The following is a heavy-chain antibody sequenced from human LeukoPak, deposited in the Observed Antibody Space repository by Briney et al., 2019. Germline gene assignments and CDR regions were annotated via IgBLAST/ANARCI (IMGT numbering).Heavy chain of an antibody. V-gene: IGHV1-69*13. CDR2: IIPIFGTA. J-gene: IGHJ3*02. Sequence: ASVKVSCKASGGTFSSYAISWVRQAPGQGLEWMGGIIPIFGTANYAQKFQGRVTITADESTSTAYMELSSLRSEDTAVYYCARDRTVYCSSTSCSDELAFDIWGQGTMVTVSS. CDR3: ARDRTVYCSSTSCSDELAFDI. CDR1: GGTFSSYA. D-gene: IGHD2-2*01.